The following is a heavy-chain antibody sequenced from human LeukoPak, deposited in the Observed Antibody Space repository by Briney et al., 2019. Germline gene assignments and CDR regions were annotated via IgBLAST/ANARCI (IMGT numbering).Heavy chain of an antibody. CDR3: ARGIMTTVPTFDY. D-gene: IGHD4-17*01. Sequence: SETLSLTCTVSGGSISSYYWSWIRQPPGKGLEWIGYIYYSGSTSYNPSLKSRVTISVDTSKKQFSLRLSSVTAAETAVYYCARGIMTTVPTFDYWGQGTLVTVSS. V-gene: IGHV4-59*01. J-gene: IGHJ4*02. CDR1: GGSISSYY. CDR2: IYYSGST.